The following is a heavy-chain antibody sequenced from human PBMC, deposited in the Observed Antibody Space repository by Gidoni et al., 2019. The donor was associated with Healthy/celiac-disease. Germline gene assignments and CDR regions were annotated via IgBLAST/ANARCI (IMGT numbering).Heavy chain of an antibody. CDR2: ISPSFGTA. V-gene: IGHV1-69*01. Sequence: QVQLVQSGAEVKKPGSSVKVSCKASGGTFSSYAISWVRQAPGQGLEWMGGISPSFGTANDAQKFQGRVTITADESTSTAYMELSSLRSEDTAVYYCARDVYNWNYFGYWGQGTLVTVSS. CDR1: GGTFSSYA. J-gene: IGHJ4*02. CDR3: ARDVYNWNYFGY. D-gene: IGHD1-20*01.